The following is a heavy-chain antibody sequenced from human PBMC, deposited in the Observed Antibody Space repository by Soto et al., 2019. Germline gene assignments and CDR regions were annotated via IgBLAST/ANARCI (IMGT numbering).Heavy chain of an antibody. V-gene: IGHV4-34*01. CDR3: ARGTMAAPGKDY. CDR1: GGSFSGYY. Sequence: SETLSLTCAVYGGSFSGYYWSWIRQPPGKGLEWIGEINHSGSTNYNPSLKSRVTISVDTSKNQFSLKLSPVTAADTAVYYCARGTMAAPGKDYWGQGTLVTVSS. CDR2: INHSGST. D-gene: IGHD6-6*01. J-gene: IGHJ4*02.